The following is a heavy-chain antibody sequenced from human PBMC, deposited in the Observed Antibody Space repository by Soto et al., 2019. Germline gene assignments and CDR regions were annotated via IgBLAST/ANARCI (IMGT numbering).Heavy chain of an antibody. CDR1: GGTFSSYA. D-gene: IGHD3-3*01. CDR3: ARGGVSTRTFDY. J-gene: IGHJ4*02. V-gene: IGHV5-51*01. Sequence: KVSCKASGGTFSSYAIAWVRQMPGKGLELMGIIYPSDSDTRYRPPFQGQVTISADKSISSAYLQWSSLRASDTAMYYCARGGVSTRTFDYWGQGTPVTVSS. CDR2: IYPSDSDT.